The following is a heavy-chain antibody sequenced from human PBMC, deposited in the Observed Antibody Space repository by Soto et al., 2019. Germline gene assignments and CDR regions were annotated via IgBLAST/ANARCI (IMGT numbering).Heavy chain of an antibody. CDR3: AKRNLVVRPPFDY. CDR1: GFTFSSYA. CDR2: ISGSGGGI. V-gene: IGHV3-23*01. J-gene: IGHJ4*02. Sequence: EVQLLESGGGLVQPGGSLRLSCAASGFTFSSYAMSWVRQAPGKGLEWVSTISGSGGGIYYADSVKGRFTISRDNSQNTLDLQMNSLRAEDTAVYYCAKRNLVVRPPFDYWGQGTLVTVSS. D-gene: IGHD2-15*01.